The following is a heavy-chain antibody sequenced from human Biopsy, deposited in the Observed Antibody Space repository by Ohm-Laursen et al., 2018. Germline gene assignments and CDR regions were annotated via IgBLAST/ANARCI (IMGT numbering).Heavy chain of an antibody. Sequence: SETLSLTCTVSGGSISSYYWTWIRQPPGKGLEWIGDVYYSGSTNRNPSLKSRVTILVDTSKNQFSLKLNSVTAADTAVYYCARGEYSSSIFDHWGQGTLVTVSS. D-gene: IGHD6-6*01. CDR3: ARGEYSSSIFDH. CDR2: VYYSGST. J-gene: IGHJ4*02. CDR1: GGSISSYY. V-gene: IGHV4-59*12.